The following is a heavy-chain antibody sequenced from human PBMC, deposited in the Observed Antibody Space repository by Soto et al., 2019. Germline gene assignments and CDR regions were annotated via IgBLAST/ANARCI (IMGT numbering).Heavy chain of an antibody. CDR2: IKWNGDTT. CDR3: ARNRDDSTGYYDY. V-gene: IGHV3-20*01. CDR1: GFTFDDFT. Sequence: EVHLVDSGGGVVRPGGSLRLSCSASGFTFDDFTMTWVRQVPGKGLEWVAIIKWNGDTTSYSDSVRGRFTISRDNAKNSLFLQRNPLRAEYIAFYHCARNRDDSTGYYDYWGQGTLVTVSS. J-gene: IGHJ4*02. D-gene: IGHD3-22*01.